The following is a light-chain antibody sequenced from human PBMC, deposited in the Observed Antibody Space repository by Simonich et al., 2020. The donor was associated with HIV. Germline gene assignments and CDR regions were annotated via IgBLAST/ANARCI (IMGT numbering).Light chain of an antibody. J-gene: IGKJ4*01. CDR1: QSLVHSDGNTY. V-gene: IGKV2-30*02. CDR2: KVS. Sequence: DVVMTQSPLSLPVTLGQPASISCRSSQSLVHSDGNTYLNWFQQRPGHSPRSLSYKVSSRDSGVPDRFSGSGSGTDFTLKISRVEAEDVGVYFCMQGTHWPVTFGGGTKVEIK. CDR3: MQGTHWPVT.